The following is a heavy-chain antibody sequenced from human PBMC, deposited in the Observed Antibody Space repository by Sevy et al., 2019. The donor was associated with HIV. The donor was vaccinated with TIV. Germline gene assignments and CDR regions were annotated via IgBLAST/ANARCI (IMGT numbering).Heavy chain of an antibody. CDR3: ATGDILTVISWFDP. J-gene: IGHJ5*02. CDR2: ISGSGGST. Sequence: GGSLRLSCAASGFTFSSYAMSWVRQAPGKGLEWVSAISGSGGSTYYADSVKGRFTIARDNTKNTLYLQMNSLRAEDTAVCYCATGDILTVISWFDPWGQGTLVTVSS. D-gene: IGHD3-9*01. V-gene: IGHV3-23*01. CDR1: GFTFSSYA.